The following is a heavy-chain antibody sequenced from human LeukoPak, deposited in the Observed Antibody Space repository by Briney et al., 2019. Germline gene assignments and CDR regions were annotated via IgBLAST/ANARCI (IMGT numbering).Heavy chain of an antibody. D-gene: IGHD3-10*01. J-gene: IGHJ6*04. CDR2: IYYSGST. CDR1: GGSISSSSYY. Sequence: SETLSLTCTVSGGSISSSSYYWGWIRQPPGKGLEWIGSIYYSGSTYYNPSLKSRVTISVDTSKNQFSLKLSSVTAADTAVYYCARVLLWFGELLMDVWGKGTTVTVSS. CDR3: ARVLLWFGELLMDV. V-gene: IGHV4-39*07.